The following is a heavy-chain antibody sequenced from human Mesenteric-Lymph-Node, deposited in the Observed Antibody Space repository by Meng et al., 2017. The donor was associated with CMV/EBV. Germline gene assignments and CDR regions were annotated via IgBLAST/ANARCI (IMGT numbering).Heavy chain of an antibody. CDR1: GGTFSSYA. V-gene: IGHV1-69*10. CDR2: IIPILGIA. J-gene: IGHJ5*02. Sequence: CKASGGTFSSYAISWVRQAPGQGLEWMGGIIPILGIANYAQKFQGRVTITADKSTSTAYMELSSLRSEDTAVYYYARAAGGHHWFDPWGQGTLVTVSS. CDR3: ARAAGGHHWFDP. D-gene: IGHD6-13*01.